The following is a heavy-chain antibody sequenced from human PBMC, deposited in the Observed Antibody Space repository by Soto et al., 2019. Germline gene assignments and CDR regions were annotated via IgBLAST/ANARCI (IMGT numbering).Heavy chain of an antibody. J-gene: IGHJ6*03. CDR3: VRGSYNYMDV. CDR1: RFTFFYNG. CDR2: IWGDGSKK. Sequence: GGSLKLSCATVRFTFFYNGMHWVSQAPGQGLEWVAVIWGDGSKKYYADSVAGRFTISRDNSKNTLYLQVDSLRVEDTAVYYCVRGSYNYMDVWGIGTTVTVSS. V-gene: IGHV3-33*01.